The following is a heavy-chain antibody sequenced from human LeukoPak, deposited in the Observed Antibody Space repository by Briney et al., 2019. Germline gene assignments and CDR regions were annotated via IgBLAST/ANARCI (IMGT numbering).Heavy chain of an antibody. J-gene: IGHJ5*02. CDR3: TGGSTNTWFDP. CDR2: INHSGST. CDR1: GGSFSGYY. D-gene: IGHD1-1*01. Sequence: SETLSLTCAVYGGSFSGYYWSWIRQPPGKGLEWIGEINHSGSTNYNPSLKSHLTLSVDTSQNQFSLKLSSVTAADTAVYYCTGGSTNTWFDPWGQGTLVTVSS. V-gene: IGHV4-34*01.